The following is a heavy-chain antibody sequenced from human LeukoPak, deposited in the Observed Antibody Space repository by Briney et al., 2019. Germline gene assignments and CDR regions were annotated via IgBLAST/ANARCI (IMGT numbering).Heavy chain of an antibody. CDR2: INPNSGGT. CDR3: ARDPPASDDAFDI. CDR1: GYTFTGYY. J-gene: IGHJ3*02. V-gene: IGHV1-2*02. Sequence: ASVKVSCKASGYTFTGYYMHWVRQAPGQGLEWMGWINPNSGGTNYAQKFQGRVTMTRDTSISTAYMELSRLRSDDTAVYYCARDPPASDDAFDIWGQGTMVTVSS. D-gene: IGHD1-14*01.